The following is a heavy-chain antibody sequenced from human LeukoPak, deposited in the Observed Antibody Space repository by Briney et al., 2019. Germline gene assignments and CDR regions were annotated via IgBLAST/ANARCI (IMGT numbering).Heavy chain of an antibody. CDR1: GESFSGYY. Sequence: SETLSLTCAVYGESFSGYYWSWIRQPPGKGLEWIGEINHSGSTNYNPSLKSRVTISVDTSKNQFSLKLSSVTAADTAVYYCARGVGIAAAGNDYWGQGTLVTVSS. V-gene: IGHV4-34*01. CDR3: ARGVGIAAAGNDY. CDR2: INHSGST. J-gene: IGHJ4*02. D-gene: IGHD6-13*01.